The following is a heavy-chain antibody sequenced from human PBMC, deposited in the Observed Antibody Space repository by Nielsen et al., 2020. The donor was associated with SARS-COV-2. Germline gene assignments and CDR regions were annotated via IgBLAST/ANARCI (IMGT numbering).Heavy chain of an antibody. CDR2: ISSSSSYI. Sequence: GESLKISCAASGFTFSSYSMNWVRQAPGKGLEWVSSISSSSSYIYYAGSVKGRFTISRDNAKNSLYLQMNSLRAEDTAVYYCASNARVWGQGTLVTVSS. J-gene: IGHJ4*02. V-gene: IGHV3-21*01. CDR3: ASNARV. CDR1: GFTFSSYS.